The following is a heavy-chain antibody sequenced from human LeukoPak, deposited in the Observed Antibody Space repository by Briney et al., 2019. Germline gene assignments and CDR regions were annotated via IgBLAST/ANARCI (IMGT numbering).Heavy chain of an antibody. CDR2: IYYSGST. D-gene: IGHD2-15*01. V-gene: IGHV4-39*07. J-gene: IGHJ4*02. CDR3: ARQDPLGYCSGGSCSGHQTEGDY. CDR1: GGSISSSSYY. Sequence: PSETLSLTCTVSGGSISSSSYYWGWIRRPPGKGLEWIGSIYYSGSTYYNPSLKSRVTISVDTSKNQFSLKLSSVTAADTAVYYCARQDPLGYCSGGSCSGHQTEGDYWGQGTLVTVSS.